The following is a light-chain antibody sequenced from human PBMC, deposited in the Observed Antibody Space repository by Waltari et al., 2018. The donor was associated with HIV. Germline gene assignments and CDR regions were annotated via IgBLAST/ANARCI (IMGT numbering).Light chain of an antibody. CDR2: DFD. CDR3: SSYTTTNTVV. V-gene: IGLV2-14*03. Sequence: QSALTQPASVSGSPGQSITISCTGPSSDISTYSFVSWYQKHPDKAPKLLIYDFDNRPSGVSRRFSGSKSGDTASLTISSIQADDEADYYCSSYTTTNTVVFGGGTKFTVL. CDR1: SSDISTYSF. J-gene: IGLJ2*01.